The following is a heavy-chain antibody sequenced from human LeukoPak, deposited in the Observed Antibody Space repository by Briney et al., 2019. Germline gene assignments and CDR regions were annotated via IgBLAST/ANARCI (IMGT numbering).Heavy chain of an antibody. CDR3: TREYTDSCLRRFDI. CDR2: ISFGGGNT. V-gene: IGHV3-30*04. Sequence: PGGSLKLSCAASKFTFSSFAISWVRQAPGKGLEWVALISFGGGNTFYADFVRGRFTISRDNSQSTLYLRMNSLRTEDTAVYFCTREYTDSCLRRFDIWGPGTLVTVSS. D-gene: IGHD2-2*02. CDR1: KFTFSSFA. J-gene: IGHJ4*02.